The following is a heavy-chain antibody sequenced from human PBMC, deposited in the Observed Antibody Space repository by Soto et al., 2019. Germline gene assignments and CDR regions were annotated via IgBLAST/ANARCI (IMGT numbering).Heavy chain of an antibody. CDR1: GGSISSGDYY. CDR3: SREAYYDYGWGVAY. CDR2: IYYSGST. D-gene: IGHD3-16*01. V-gene: IGHV4-30-4*01. Sequence: QVQLQESGPGLVKPSQTLSLTCTVSGGSISSGDYYWSWIRQPPGKGLEWIGYIYYSGSTYYNPSLKSRVNIAIDTSKNHVSRQLHSVTAADTAVYYCSREAYYDYGWGVAYWGQGTLVTVSS. J-gene: IGHJ4*02.